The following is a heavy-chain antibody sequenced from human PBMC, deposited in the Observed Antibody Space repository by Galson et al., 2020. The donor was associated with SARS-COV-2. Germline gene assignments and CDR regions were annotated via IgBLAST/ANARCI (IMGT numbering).Heavy chain of an antibody. D-gene: IGHD2-2*01. V-gene: IGHV1-18*01. CDR3: ARDVLAYCSSTSCRPAFDY. CDR1: GYTFTNYG. CDR2: ISVYNGDT. Sequence: ASVKVSCKASGYTFTNYGFSWVRQAPGQGLEWLGWISVYNGDTNYAQKLQGRVSMTADASINTAYMELRSLRSDDTAVYYCARDVLAYCSSTSCRPAFDYWGQGTLVTVSS. J-gene: IGHJ4*02.